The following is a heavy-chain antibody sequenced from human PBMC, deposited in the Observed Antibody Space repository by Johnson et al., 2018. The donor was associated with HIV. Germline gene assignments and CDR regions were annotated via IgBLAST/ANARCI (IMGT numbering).Heavy chain of an antibody. D-gene: IGHD3-22*01. CDR3: AKLRDYYYSSGWPNAFDI. J-gene: IGHJ3*02. Sequence: QVQLVESGGGLVQPGGSLRLSCTGSGFTFSSSWMHWVRQAPGKGLEWVAFIRYDGSNKYYADSVKGRFTISRDNSKNTLYLQMNSLRAEDTAVYYCAKLRDYYYSSGWPNAFDIWGQGTMVTVSS. V-gene: IGHV3-30*02. CDR1: GFTFSSSW. CDR2: IRYDGSNK.